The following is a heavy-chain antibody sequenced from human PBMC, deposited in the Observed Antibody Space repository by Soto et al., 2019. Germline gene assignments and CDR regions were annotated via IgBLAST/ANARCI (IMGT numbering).Heavy chain of an antibody. CDR2: IYYSGST. Sequence: SETLSLTCTVSGGSISSGDYYWSWIRQPPGKGLEWIGYIYYSGSTYYNPSLKSRVTISVDTSKNQFSLKLSSVTAANTAVYYCASAPYYDFWSGYVNPMYPLGGAFDIWGQGTMVTVSS. V-gene: IGHV4-30-4*01. CDR3: ASAPYYDFWSGYVNPMYPLGGAFDI. D-gene: IGHD3-3*01. J-gene: IGHJ3*02. CDR1: GGSISSGDYY.